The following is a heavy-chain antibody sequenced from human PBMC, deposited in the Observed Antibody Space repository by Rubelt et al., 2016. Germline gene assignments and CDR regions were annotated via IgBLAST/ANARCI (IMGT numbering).Heavy chain of an antibody. D-gene: IGHD6-19*01. CDR3: ARGHASSGTYPG. J-gene: IGHJ4*02. Sequence: QVQLQQWGAGLLKPSETLSLTCAVYGGSFSSYYWNWIRQPPGKGLEWIGEINQFGSTNYNPSLKSRVILSLDTSKSQFSLNLGSVTAADTAVYYCARGHASSGTYPGWGQGTLVTVSS. CDR2: INQFGST. CDR1: GGSFSSYY. V-gene: IGHV4-34*01.